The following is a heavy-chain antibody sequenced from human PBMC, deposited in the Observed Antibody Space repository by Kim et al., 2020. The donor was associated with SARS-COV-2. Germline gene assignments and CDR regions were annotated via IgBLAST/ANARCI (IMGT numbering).Heavy chain of an antibody. J-gene: IGHJ6*03. CDR3: ARGESYYYYYMDV. Sequence: AQEFQGRVTMTRNTSISTAYMELSSLRSEDTAVYYCARGESYYYYYMDVWGKGTTVTVSS. V-gene: IGHV1-8*01.